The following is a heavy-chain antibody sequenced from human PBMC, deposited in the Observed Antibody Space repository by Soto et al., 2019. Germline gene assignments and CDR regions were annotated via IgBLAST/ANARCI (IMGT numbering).Heavy chain of an antibody. Sequence: QVQLVQSGAEVKKPGASVKVSCKASGYTFTSYYMHWVRQAPGQGLEWMGIINPSGGSTSYAQKFQGRVTMTRDTSTSTVYMELSSLRSEDTAVYYCARVFGPSHSSGYYLGSSVFDYWGQGTLVTVSS. V-gene: IGHV1-46*01. J-gene: IGHJ4*02. CDR3: ARVFGPSHSSGYYLGSSVFDY. CDR2: INPSGGST. CDR1: GYTFTSYY. D-gene: IGHD3-22*01.